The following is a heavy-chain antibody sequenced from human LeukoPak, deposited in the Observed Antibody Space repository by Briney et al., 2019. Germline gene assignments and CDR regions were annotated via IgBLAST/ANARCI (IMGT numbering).Heavy chain of an antibody. V-gene: IGHV4-34*01. CDR2: INHSGST. CDR1: GGSFSGYY. CDR3: ASGTYYYGSGSSLYYYYYGMDV. J-gene: IGHJ6*02. D-gene: IGHD3-10*01. Sequence: SETLSLTYAVYGGSFSGYYWSWIRQPPGKGLEWIGEINHSGSTNYNPSLKTRVTISVDTSKNQFSLRLSSVTAADTAVYYCASGTYYYGSGSSLYYYYYGMDVWGQGTTVTVSS.